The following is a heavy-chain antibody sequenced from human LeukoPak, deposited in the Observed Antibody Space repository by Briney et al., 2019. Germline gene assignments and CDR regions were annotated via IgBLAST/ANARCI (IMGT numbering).Heavy chain of an antibody. CDR3: ARGPRGTHYYYYGMDI. Sequence: SETLSLTCAVYGGSFSGYYWSWIRQPPGKGLEWIGEINHSGSTNYNPSLKSRVTISVDTSKNQFSLKLSSVTAADTAVYYCARGPRGTHYYYYGMDIWGKGTTVTVSS. J-gene: IGHJ6*04. CDR2: INHSGST. CDR1: GGSFSGYY. V-gene: IGHV4-34*01.